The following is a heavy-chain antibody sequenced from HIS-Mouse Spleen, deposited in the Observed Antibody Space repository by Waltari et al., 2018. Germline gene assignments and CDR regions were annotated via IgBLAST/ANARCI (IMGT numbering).Heavy chain of an antibody. CDR1: GGSVSGYY. CDR3: AGYNWNYGTDY. Sequence: QVQLQQWGAGLLKPSETLSLTCAGYGGSVSGYYWSWIRQPPGKGLEWIGEINHSGSNNYNPSLKSRVTISVDTSKNQFSLKLSSVTAADTAVYYCAGYNWNYGTDYWGQGTLVTVSS. V-gene: IGHV4-34*01. J-gene: IGHJ4*02. CDR2: INHSGSN. D-gene: IGHD1-7*01.